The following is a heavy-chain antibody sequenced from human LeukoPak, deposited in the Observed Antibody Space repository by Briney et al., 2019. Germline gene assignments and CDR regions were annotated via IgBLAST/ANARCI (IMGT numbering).Heavy chain of an antibody. CDR3: ARAGPSSSWHQFDY. D-gene: IGHD6-13*01. CDR2: IYSGGRT. Sequence: GGSLRLSCAASGFTFSSYAMHWVRQAPGKGLEWVSVIYSGGRTYYADSVKGRFTISRDNSKNTLYLQMNRLRPEDTAVYYCARAGPSSSWHQFDYWGQGTLVTVSS. J-gene: IGHJ4*02. CDR1: GFTFSSYA. V-gene: IGHV3-66*01.